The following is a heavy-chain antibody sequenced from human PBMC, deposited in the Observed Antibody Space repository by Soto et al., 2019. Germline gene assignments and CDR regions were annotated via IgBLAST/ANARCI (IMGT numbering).Heavy chain of an antibody. V-gene: IGHV1-3*01. CDR3: ASEIRMGLGRWFDP. D-gene: IGHD2-15*01. J-gene: IGHJ5*02. Sequence: ASVKVSCKASGYTFTSYGISWVRQAPGQRLEWMGWINAGNGNTKYSQKFQGRVTITRDTSASTAYMELSSLRSEDTAVYYCASEIRMGLGRWFDPWGQGTLVTVSS. CDR2: INAGNGNT. CDR1: GYTFTSYG.